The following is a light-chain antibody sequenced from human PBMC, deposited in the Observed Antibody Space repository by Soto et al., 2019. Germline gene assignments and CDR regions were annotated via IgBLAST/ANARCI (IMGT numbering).Light chain of an antibody. CDR3: QQYYSTPPT. CDR1: QSVLYSSNNKNY. V-gene: IGKV4-1*01. J-gene: IGKJ1*01. CDR2: WAS. Sequence: DIVMTQSPDSLAVSLGERATINCKSSQSVLYSSNNKNYLAWYQQKPGQPPKLLIYWASTRESGVPDRCSGSGSGTAFTLTISSLQAEDLAVYYCQQYYSTPPTFGQGTKVEIK.